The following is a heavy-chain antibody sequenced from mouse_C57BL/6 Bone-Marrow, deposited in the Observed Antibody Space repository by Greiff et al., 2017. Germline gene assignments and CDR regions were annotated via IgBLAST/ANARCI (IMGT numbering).Heavy chain of an antibody. CDR3: ARRNLGAWFAY. J-gene: IGHJ3*01. V-gene: IGHV1-81*01. Sequence: VKLVESGAELARPGASVKLSCKAFGYTFTSYGISWVKQRTGQGLEWIGEIYPRSGNTYYNEKFKGKATLTADKSSSTAYMELRSLTSEDSAVYFCARRNLGAWFAYWGQGTLVTVSA. D-gene: IGHD4-1*01. CDR1: GYTFTSYG. CDR2: IYPRSGNT.